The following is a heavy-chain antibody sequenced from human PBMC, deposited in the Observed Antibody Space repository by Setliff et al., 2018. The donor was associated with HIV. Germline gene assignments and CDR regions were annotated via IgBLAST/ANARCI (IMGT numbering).Heavy chain of an antibody. CDR3: ARGGAVTVLGIPSYYSFYGLDK. V-gene: IGHV4-34*01. Sequence: SETLSLTCGVDAWSLSGYFWVWVRQSPGRGLEWIGEINYAGVANYSPSLKSRVTMSIDTSKNQFSLKLSSVTAADTGIYCCARGGAVTVLGIPSYYSFYGLDKWGQGTTVTVSS. J-gene: IGHJ6*02. CDR2: INYAGVA. CDR1: AWSLSGYF. D-gene: IGHD2-21*02.